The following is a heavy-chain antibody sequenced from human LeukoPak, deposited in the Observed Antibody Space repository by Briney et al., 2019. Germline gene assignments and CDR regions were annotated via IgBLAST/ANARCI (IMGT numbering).Heavy chain of an antibody. V-gene: IGHV3-48*03. D-gene: IGHD3-9*01. CDR3: ARNGVLRYFDWINYYYYGMDV. J-gene: IGHJ6*02. Sequence: AGSLRLSCAASGFTFSSYEMNWVRQAPGKGLEGVSYISSSGSTIYDADSVKGRFTIYRDNAKISLYLQMNSLRAEDTAVYYCARNGVLRYFDWINYYYYGMDVWGQGTTVTVSS. CDR2: ISSSGSTI. CDR1: GFTFSSYE.